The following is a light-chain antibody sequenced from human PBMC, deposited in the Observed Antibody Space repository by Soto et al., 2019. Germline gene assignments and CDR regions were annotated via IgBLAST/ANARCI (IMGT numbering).Light chain of an antibody. V-gene: IGKV3-20*01. CDR3: QDYGSSRT. Sequence: EVVLTQSPGTLSLSPGERATLSCRARQSVSNTYLAWYQQKPGQAPRLLIYGASRRATGIPDRFDGSGSGTDFTLTITRLEPDDFAVYYCQDYGSSRTFGQGTKVEIK. J-gene: IGKJ1*01. CDR1: QSVSNTY. CDR2: GAS.